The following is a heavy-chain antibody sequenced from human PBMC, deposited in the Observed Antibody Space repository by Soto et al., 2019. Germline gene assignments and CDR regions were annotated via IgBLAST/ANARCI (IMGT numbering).Heavy chain of an antibody. D-gene: IGHD2-15*01. CDR2: ISSSSVTI. CDR3: ARDRLGCSGGGCYSGYYGMDV. V-gene: IGHV3-48*02. J-gene: IGHJ6*02. Sequence: EVQLVESGGGLVQPGGSLRLSCAASGFTFSTYSLNWVRQAPGKGLEWVSYISSSSVTINYADSVKGRFTISRDNAKNSLDLQLNSLRDEDTAVYYCARDRLGCSGGGCYSGYYGMDVWGQGTTVTVS. CDR1: GFTFSTYS.